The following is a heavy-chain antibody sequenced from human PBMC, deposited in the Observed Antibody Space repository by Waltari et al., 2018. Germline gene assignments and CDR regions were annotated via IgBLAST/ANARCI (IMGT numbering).Heavy chain of an antibody. Sequence: QVQLQQSGPGLVEPSGTLSLTCTVSGDSMNSNSWWSCVRQSPEKGLEWIGQIHRSGRTNYNPSFESRVTISADTSNNHFSLRLTSTTAADTAMYYCARDRGIGLFLDSWGQGTLVTVSP. CDR3: ARDRGIGLFLDS. CDR1: GDSMNSNSW. J-gene: IGHJ1*01. D-gene: IGHD1-26*01. CDR2: IHRSGRT. V-gene: IGHV4-4*02.